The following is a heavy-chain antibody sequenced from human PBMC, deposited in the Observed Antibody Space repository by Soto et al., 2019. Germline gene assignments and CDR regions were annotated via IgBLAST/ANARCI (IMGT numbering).Heavy chain of an antibody. J-gene: IGHJ4*02. D-gene: IGHD3-10*01. CDR1: GYGFTTYG. CDR2: ISAHNGNT. V-gene: IGHV1-18*01. Sequence: QVHLVQSGAEVKKPGATVKVSCKGCGYGFTTYGITWVRLAPGQGLEWMAWISAHNGNTNYAQKLQARVTVTRDTSTSTAYREVRSLRSDATAVYYCARGRYGAYWGQVALFTASS. CDR3: ARGRYGAY.